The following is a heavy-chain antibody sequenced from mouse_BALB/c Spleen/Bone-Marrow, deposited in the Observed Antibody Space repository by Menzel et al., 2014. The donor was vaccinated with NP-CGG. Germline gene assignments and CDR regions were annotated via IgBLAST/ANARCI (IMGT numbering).Heavy chain of an antibody. CDR3: ARLGRDYAMDY. J-gene: IGHJ4*01. Sequence: QVQLQQSGPELVKPGASVRISCKASGCTFTSYYIHWVKQRPGQGLEWIGWIYPGNVNTKYNEKFKGKATLTADKSSSTAYMQLSSLTSEDSAVYFCARLGRDYAMDYWGQGTSVTVSS. V-gene: IGHV1S56*01. D-gene: IGHD4-1*01. CDR1: GCTFTSYY. CDR2: IYPGNVNT.